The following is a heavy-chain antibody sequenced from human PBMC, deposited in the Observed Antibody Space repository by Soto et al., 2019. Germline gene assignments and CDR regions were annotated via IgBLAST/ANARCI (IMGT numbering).Heavy chain of an antibody. Sequence: GASVKVSCKASGGTFSSYAISWVRQAPGQGLEWMGGIIPIFGTANYAQKFQGRVTITADESTSTAYMELSSLRSEDTAVYYCARPTMVRGADYYYYGMDVWGQGTTVTVSS. V-gene: IGHV1-69*13. D-gene: IGHD3-10*01. J-gene: IGHJ6*02. CDR1: GGTFSSYA. CDR2: IIPIFGTA. CDR3: ARPTMVRGADYYYYGMDV.